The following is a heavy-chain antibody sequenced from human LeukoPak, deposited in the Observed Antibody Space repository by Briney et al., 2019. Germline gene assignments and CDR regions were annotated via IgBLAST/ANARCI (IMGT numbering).Heavy chain of an antibody. J-gene: IGHJ4*02. CDR1: GFTFHDYA. CDR3: AKGGGGGYSYGYGQLGY. D-gene: IGHD5-18*01. V-gene: IGHV3-43D*04. Sequence: ESGGSLRLSCAASGFTFHDYAMYWVRQAPGKGLEWVSLINWNAGSTYYADSAKGRFTISRDNSKNSLYLRMNSLRAEDTAMYYCAKGGGGGYSYGYGQLGYWGQGTLVTVSS. CDR2: INWNAGST.